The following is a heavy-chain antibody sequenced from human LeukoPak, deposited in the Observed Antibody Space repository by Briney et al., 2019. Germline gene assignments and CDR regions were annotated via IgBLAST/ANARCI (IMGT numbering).Heavy chain of an antibody. V-gene: IGHV3-7*01. CDR2: IKQDRSEK. D-gene: IGHD3-9*01. CDR3: ARDVLYFDILTGYGI. J-gene: IGHJ4*02. CDR1: GFTFSSYA. Sequence: PGGSLRLSCAASGFTFSSYAMSWVRQAPGKGLEWVANIKQDRSEKYYVASVKGRFTISRDNAKKSLNLQMNSLRAEDTAVYYCARDVLYFDILTGYGIWGQGTLVTVSS.